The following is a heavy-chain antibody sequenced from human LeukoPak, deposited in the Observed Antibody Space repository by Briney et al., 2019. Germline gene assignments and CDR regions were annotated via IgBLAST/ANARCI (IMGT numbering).Heavy chain of an antibody. D-gene: IGHD3-10*01. V-gene: IGHV3-33*01. CDR1: GFTFCSYG. J-gene: IGHJ4*02. CDR2: IWYDGSNK. Sequence: GRSLRLSCAASGFTFCSYGMHWVRQAPGKGLEWVAVIWYDGSNKYYADSVKGRFTISRDNSKNTLYLQMNSLRAEDTAVYYCAREGGFGELTLDYWGQGTLVTVSS. CDR3: AREGGFGELTLDY.